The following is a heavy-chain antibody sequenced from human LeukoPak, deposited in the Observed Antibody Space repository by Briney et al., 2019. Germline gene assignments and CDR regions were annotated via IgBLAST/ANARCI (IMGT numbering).Heavy chain of an antibody. CDR3: ARSEVLRYFGSFRYYYGMDV. CDR2: IYHSGST. D-gene: IGHD3-9*01. Sequence: SETLSLTCTGSGSGGSIGSSGYSWGWIRQPPGKGLEWIGSIYHSGSTHYNPALKSRVTISVDTSKNQFSLKLSSVTAADTAVYYCARSEVLRYFGSFRYYYGMDVWGQGTTVTVSS. V-gene: IGHV4-39*01. J-gene: IGHJ6*02. CDR1: GSGGSIGSSGYS.